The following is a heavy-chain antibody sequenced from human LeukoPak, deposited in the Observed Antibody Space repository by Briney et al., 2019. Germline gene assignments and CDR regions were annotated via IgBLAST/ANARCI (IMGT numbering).Heavy chain of an antibody. Sequence: SETLSLTCTVSGGSISTSSYYWGWIRQPPGKGLEWIGTIYYSGSTNYNPSLKSRVTISVDTSKNQFSLKLSSVTAADTAVYYCARGGFDWLFPVDYWGQGTLVTVSS. D-gene: IGHD3-9*01. J-gene: IGHJ4*02. CDR1: GGSISTSSYY. CDR2: IYYSGST. CDR3: ARGGFDWLFPVDY. V-gene: IGHV4-39*07.